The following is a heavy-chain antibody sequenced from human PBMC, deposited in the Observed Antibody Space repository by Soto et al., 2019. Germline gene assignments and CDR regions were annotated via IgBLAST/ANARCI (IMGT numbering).Heavy chain of an antibody. D-gene: IGHD1-26*01. CDR2: IGPESGAT. CDR1: GYTFTGHY. V-gene: IGHV1-2*02. CDR3: GRGRSGQIVVFY. J-gene: IGHJ4*02. Sequence: EASVKVSSKASGYTFTGHYIHWVRQAPEQGPEWMGEIGPESGATRYAQKFQGRVTMTRDTSITTVYMELKNLSPDDTAVYYCGRGRSGQIVVFYWGQGTPVTVSS.